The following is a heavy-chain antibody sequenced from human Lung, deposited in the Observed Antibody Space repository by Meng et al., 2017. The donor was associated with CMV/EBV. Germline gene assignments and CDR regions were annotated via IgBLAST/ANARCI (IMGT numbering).Heavy chain of an antibody. D-gene: IGHD1-26*01. CDR1: GFTFSDYW. CDR2: IDNYGTIT. J-gene: IGHJ4*02. Sequence: EVKLGKSRGCLVNPGEALQHTCTASGFTFSDYWIHWVRQGPGEGLVWVSSIDNYGTITSYADSVKGRFTISRDNAKNTLYLQMNSLRADDSAVYYCGRDLSGSRDYWGQGTVVTVSS. V-gene: IGHV3-74*03. CDR3: GRDLSGSRDY.